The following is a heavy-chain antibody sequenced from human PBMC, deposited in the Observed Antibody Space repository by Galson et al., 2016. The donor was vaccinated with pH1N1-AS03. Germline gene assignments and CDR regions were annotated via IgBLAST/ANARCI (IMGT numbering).Heavy chain of an antibody. Sequence: SLRLSCADSGFMFRFNWMTWVRQAPGKGLYWVANISPDGSAKHYVDSVKGRFTISRDNAKGSLYLQMNSLRAEDTAVYYCARSSNWAFDYWGQGSLVTVSS. V-gene: IGHV3-7*03. CDR1: GFMFRFNW. J-gene: IGHJ4*02. CDR3: ARSSNWAFDY. D-gene: IGHD1-1*01. CDR2: ISPDGSAK.